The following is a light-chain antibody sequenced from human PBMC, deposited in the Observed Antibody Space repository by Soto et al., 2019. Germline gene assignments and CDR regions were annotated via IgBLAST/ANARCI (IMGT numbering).Light chain of an antibody. J-gene: IGKJ5*01. CDR1: QGIRSY. V-gene: IGKV1-8*01. CDR3: QQYGSSTIT. Sequence: AIRMTQSPSSLSASTGDRVTISCRASQGIRSYLAWYQQKPGKAPKLXIYAASTLPSGVPSRFSGSGSGTEFTLTISRLEPEDFAVYYCQQYGSSTITFGQGTRLEIK. CDR2: AAS.